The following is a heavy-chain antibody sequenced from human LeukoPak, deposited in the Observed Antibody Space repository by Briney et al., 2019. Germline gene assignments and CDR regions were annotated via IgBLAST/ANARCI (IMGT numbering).Heavy chain of an antibody. CDR3: ARDNRKTYCSGGSCYNYYYYYHGMDV. CDR2: INPNSGGT. J-gene: IGHJ6*02. Sequence: ASVKVSCKASGYTFTGYYMHWVRQAPGQGLEWMGWINPNSGGTNYAQKFQGRVTMTRDTSISTAYMELSRLRSDDTAVYYCARDNRKTYCSGGSCYNYYYYYHGMDVWGQGTTVTVSS. D-gene: IGHD2-15*01. CDR1: GYTFTGYY. V-gene: IGHV1-2*02.